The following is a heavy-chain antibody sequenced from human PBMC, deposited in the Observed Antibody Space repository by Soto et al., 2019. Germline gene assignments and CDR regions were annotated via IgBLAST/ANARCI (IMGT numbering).Heavy chain of an antibody. CDR2: INHSGST. CDR1: GGSFSGYY. CDR3: ARAYSSSWYYYYYGMDV. Sequence: SETLSLTCAVYGGSFSGYYWSWIRQPPGKGLEWIGEINHSGSTNYNPSLKIRVTISVDTSKNQFSLKLSSVTAADTAVYYCARAYSSSWYYYYYGMDVWGQGTTVTVSS. J-gene: IGHJ6*02. V-gene: IGHV4-34*01. D-gene: IGHD6-13*01.